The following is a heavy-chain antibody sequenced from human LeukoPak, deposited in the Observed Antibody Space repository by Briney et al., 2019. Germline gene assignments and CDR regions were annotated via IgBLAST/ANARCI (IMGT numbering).Heavy chain of an antibody. CDR2: IYYSGST. CDR1: GGSISSYY. Sequence: SETLSLTCTVSGGSISSYYWSWLRQPPGKGLEWIGYIYYSGSTNYNPSLKSRVTISVDTSKNQFSLKLSSVTAADTAVYYCARGPLVEGYCSGGSCYPYYYGMDVWGQGTTVTVSS. J-gene: IGHJ6*02. V-gene: IGHV4-59*01. CDR3: ARGPLVEGYCSGGSCYPYYYGMDV. D-gene: IGHD2-15*01.